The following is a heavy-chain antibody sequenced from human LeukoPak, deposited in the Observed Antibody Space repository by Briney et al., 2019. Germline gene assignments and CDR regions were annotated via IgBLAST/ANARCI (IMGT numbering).Heavy chain of an antibody. J-gene: IGHJ3*02. CDR2: ISGSGGST. CDR3: AKGVEQWLVLAAFDI. V-gene: IGHV3-23*01. D-gene: IGHD6-19*01. Sequence: GGSLRLSCAASGFTFRSYAMSWVRQAPGKGLEWVSAISGSGGSTYYADSVKGRFTISRDNSKNTLYLQMNSLRAEDTAVYYCAKGVEQWLVLAAFDIWGQGTMVTVSS. CDR1: GFTFRSYA.